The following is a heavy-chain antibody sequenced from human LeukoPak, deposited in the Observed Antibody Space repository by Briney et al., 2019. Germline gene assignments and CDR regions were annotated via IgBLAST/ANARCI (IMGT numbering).Heavy chain of an antibody. CDR3: AKDRIAVAGTDPSY. CDR1: GFTFSSYA. Sequence: GGSLRLSCAASGFTFSSYAMSWVRQAPGKGLEWVSAISGSGGSTYYADSVKGRFTISRDNSKTTLYLQMNSLRAEDTAVYYCAKDRIAVAGTDPSYWGQGTLVTVSS. CDR2: ISGSGGST. D-gene: IGHD6-19*01. J-gene: IGHJ4*02. V-gene: IGHV3-23*01.